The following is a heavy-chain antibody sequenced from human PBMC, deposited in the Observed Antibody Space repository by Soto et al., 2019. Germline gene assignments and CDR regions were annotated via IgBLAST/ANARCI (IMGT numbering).Heavy chain of an antibody. J-gene: IGHJ6*03. V-gene: IGHV4-34*01. CDR2: INHSGST. D-gene: IGHD5-12*01. CDR1: GGSFSGYY. Sequence: SETLSLTCAVYGGSFSGYYWSWIRQPPGKGLEWIGEINHSGSTNYNPSLKSRVTISVDTSKNQFSLKLSSVTAADTAVYYCARGKSFVDIVAPRGYYYMDVWGKGTTVTVSS. CDR3: ARGKSFVDIVAPRGYYYMDV.